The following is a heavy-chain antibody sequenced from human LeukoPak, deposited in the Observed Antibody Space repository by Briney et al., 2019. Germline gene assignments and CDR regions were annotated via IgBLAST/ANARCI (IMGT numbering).Heavy chain of an antibody. J-gene: IGHJ6*03. CDR2: IKQDGSEK. D-gene: IGHD2-15*01. CDR3: ARDPTYGVVVAAALHYYYYMDV. V-gene: IGHV3-7*01. CDR1: RFTFSSYW. Sequence: PGGSLRLSCAASRFTFSSYWMSWVRQAPGKGLEWVANIKQDGSEKYYVDSVKGRFTISRDNAKNSLYLQMNSLRAEDTAVYYFARDPTYGVVVAAALHYYYYMDVWGKGTTVTVSS.